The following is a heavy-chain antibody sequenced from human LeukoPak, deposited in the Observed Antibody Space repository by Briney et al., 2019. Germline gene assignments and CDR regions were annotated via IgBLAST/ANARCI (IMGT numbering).Heavy chain of an antibody. CDR3: AKEGAASSGWYGDAFDI. J-gene: IGHJ3*02. CDR2: IKQDGGEK. V-gene: IGHV3-7*01. Sequence: GGSLRLSCAASGFTFSSYWMSWVRQAPGKGLEWVANIKQDGGEKYYVESVKGRFTISRDNAKNSLYLQMNSLRAEDTAVYYCAKEGAASSGWYGDAFDIWGQGTMVTVSS. CDR1: GFTFSSYW. D-gene: IGHD6-19*01.